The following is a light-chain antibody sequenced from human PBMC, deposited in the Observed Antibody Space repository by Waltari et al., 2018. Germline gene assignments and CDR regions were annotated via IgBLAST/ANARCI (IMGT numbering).Light chain of an antibody. V-gene: IGLV3-21*01. Sequence: SYVLTQPPSVSVAPEKTARITCGGDNIASKSVHWYQQRPGQAPVVVIYYDSDRPSGIPERFSGSNSGNTATLTISRVEAGDEADYYCQVWDTSSDQVVIFGGGTKLTVL. CDR2: YDS. CDR1: NIASKS. J-gene: IGLJ2*01. CDR3: QVWDTSSDQVVI.